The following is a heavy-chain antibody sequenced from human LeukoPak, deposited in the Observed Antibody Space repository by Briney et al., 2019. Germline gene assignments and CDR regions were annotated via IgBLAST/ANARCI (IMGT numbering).Heavy chain of an antibody. CDR3: ARRSFVVVPAAIMDWFDP. CDR1: GYTFTSYY. J-gene: IGHJ5*02. Sequence: ASVKVSCKASGYTFTSYYMHWVRQAPGQGLEWMGIINPSGGSTSYAQRFQGRVTITRDMSTRTVYLELRSLRSEETAVYYCARRSFVVVPAAIMDWFDPWGQGTLVTVSS. D-gene: IGHD2-2*01. CDR2: INPSGGST. V-gene: IGHV1-46*01.